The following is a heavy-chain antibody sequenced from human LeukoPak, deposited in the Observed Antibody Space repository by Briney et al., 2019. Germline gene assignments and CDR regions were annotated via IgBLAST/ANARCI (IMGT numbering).Heavy chain of an antibody. CDR2: INPNSGGT. Sequence: ASVKVSCKASGYTFTGYYMHWVRQAPGQGLEWMGRINPNSGGTNYAQKFQGRVTMTRDTSISTAYMELSRLRSDDTAVYYCARVDEYYDSSGYYGHWGQGTLVTVSS. CDR1: GYTFTGYY. V-gene: IGHV1-2*06. D-gene: IGHD3-22*01. J-gene: IGHJ4*02. CDR3: ARVDEYYDSSGYYGH.